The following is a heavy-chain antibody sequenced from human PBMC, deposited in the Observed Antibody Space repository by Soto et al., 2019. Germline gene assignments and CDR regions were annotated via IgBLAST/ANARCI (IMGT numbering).Heavy chain of an antibody. CDR1: GLSFSNVW. CDR2: IKSKSDGETA. D-gene: IGHD5-18*01. V-gene: IGHV3-15*01. Sequence: GGSLRLSCAASGLSFSNVWMTWVRQAPGKGLEWVGRIKSKSDGETADVAAPVKPRFTISRDDSKNTVFLEMNSLKSEDTALFYCAITAMINRDSSTGFDYWGQGTQVTVSS. CDR3: AITAMINRDSSTGFDY. J-gene: IGHJ4*02.